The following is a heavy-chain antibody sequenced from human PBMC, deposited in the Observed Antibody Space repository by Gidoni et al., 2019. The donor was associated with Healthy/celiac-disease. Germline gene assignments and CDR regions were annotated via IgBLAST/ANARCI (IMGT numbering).Heavy chain of an antibody. CDR3: ARTSYSSSELDY. Sequence: QVQLQESGPGLVKPSETLSLTCTVSGGSISSYYWSWIRQPPGKGLEWIGYIYYSGSTNYNPSLKSRVTISVDTSKNQFSLKLSSVTAADTAVYYCARTSYSSSELDYWGQGTLVTVSS. J-gene: IGHJ4*02. V-gene: IGHV4-59*08. D-gene: IGHD6-6*01. CDR1: GGSISSYY. CDR2: IYYSGST.